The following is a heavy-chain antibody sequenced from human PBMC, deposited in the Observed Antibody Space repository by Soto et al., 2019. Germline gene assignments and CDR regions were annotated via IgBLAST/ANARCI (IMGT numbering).Heavy chain of an antibody. J-gene: IGHJ5*02. D-gene: IGHD6-19*01. V-gene: IGHV3-23*01. CDR3: AREPRFEQWLARGWFDP. Sequence: EELLLESGGDLVQPGGSLRLSCAASGFTFRSYAMNWVRQAPGKGLEWVSVISAYGGGTDYAASVKGRFTISRDNSKNTLYLEMISLRVDDTAVYYCAREPRFEQWLARGWFDPWGQGTLVTVSS. CDR1: GFTFRSYA. CDR2: ISAYGGGT.